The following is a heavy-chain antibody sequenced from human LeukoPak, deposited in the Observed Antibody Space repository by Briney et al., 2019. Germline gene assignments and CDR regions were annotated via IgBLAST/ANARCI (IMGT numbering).Heavy chain of an antibody. V-gene: IGHV3-21*01. CDR2: ISTSSIYI. J-gene: IGHJ4*02. D-gene: IGHD5-18*01. CDR3: ARDLSGVTGYTYGRGIDY. Sequence: PGGSLRLSCAASGFTFSTYSMNWVRQAPGKGLEWVSSISTSSIYIYYADSIKGRFTISRDNAKNSLYLQMNCLRAEDTAVYYCARDLSGVTGYTYGRGIDYWGQGTLVTVSS. CDR1: GFTFSTYS.